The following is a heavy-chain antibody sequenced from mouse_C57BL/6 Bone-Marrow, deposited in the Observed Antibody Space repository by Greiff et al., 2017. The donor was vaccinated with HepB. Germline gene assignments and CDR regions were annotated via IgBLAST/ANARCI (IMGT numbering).Heavy chain of an antibody. CDR1: GFTFSDYG. CDR3: AIYSNYGYFDV. J-gene: IGHJ1*03. V-gene: IGHV5-17*01. CDR2: ISSGSSTI. Sequence: DVKLVESGGGLVKPGGSLKLSCAASGFTFSDYGMHWVRQAPEKGLEWVASISSGSSTIYYADTVKGRFTISRDNAKNTLFLQMTSLGSEDTAMYYCAIYSNYGYFDVWGTGTTVTVSS. D-gene: IGHD2-5*01.